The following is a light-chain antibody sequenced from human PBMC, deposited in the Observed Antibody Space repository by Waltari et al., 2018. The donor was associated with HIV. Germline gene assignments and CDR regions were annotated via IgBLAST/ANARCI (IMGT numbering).Light chain of an antibody. CDR1: QTIDNY. CDR3: QQYQSYSLFM. J-gene: IGKJ1*01. Sequence: DVQVTQLPSTLTASAGDRVSITCRVSQTIDNYLAWYQQRPGEAPNLLIYRASTLESGVPSRFSGSGSGTDFTLTINNLQPNDSPTYYCQQYQSYSLFMFGPGTKVEIK. CDR2: RAS. V-gene: IGKV1-5*03.